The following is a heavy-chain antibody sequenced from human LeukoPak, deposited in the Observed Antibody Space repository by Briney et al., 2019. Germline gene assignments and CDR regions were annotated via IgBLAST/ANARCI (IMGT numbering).Heavy chain of an antibody. CDR2: IWYDGSNK. V-gene: IGHV3-33*06. Sequence: GGSLRLSCAASGFTFSTYGMHWVRQAPGKGLEWVAVIWYDGSNKFYADSVKGRFTISRDNSKNTLYLQMNSLRADDTAVYYCAKDQAGYNFWSDSWGQGTLVTVSS. CDR3: AKDQAGYNFWSDS. J-gene: IGHJ4*02. CDR1: GFTFSTYG. D-gene: IGHD3-3*01.